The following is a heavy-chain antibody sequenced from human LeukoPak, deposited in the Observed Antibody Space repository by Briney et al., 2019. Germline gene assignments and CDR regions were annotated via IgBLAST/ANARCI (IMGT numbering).Heavy chain of an antibody. Sequence: GGSLRLSCAASGFTLSSYSMNWVRQAPGKGLEWVSSISSSSSYIYYADSVKGRFTISRDNAKNSLYLQMNSLRAEDTAVYFCAREGDRHLTFDYWGRGTLVTVSS. CDR2: ISSSSSYI. D-gene: IGHD3-16*01. V-gene: IGHV3-21*01. CDR3: AREGDRHLTFDY. CDR1: GFTLSSYS. J-gene: IGHJ4*02.